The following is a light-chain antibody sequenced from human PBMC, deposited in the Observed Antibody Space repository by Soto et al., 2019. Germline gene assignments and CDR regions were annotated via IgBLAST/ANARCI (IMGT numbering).Light chain of an antibody. J-gene: IGKJ3*01. CDR2: SAS. CDR1: QGISSW. CDR3: QQAHSFPLT. V-gene: IGKV1-12*01. Sequence: DIQMTQSPSSVSASVGDRVTISCRATQGISSWLAWYQQKPGKAPSLLIYSASTLYSGVPSRFSGSGSGTDFTLTISSLQPEDFSTSYCQQAHSFPLTFGPGTKVDLK.